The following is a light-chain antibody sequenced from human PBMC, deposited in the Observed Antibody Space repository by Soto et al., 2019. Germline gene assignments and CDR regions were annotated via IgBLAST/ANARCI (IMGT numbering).Light chain of an antibody. CDR2: RNN. V-gene: IGLV1-47*01. J-gene: IGLJ1*01. CDR3: ATWDDSMKGFYV. Sequence: QSVLPQPPSASGTPGQGATISCSGSTSNIGSNYVYRYQQLPGTAPKLLIYRNNQRPSGVPDRFSGSKSGTSASLAISGVRYDDDADYFCATWDDSMKGFYVFGTGTKVTVL. CDR1: TSNIGSNY.